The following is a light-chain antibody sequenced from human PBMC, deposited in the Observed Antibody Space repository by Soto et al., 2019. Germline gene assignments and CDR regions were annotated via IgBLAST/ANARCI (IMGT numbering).Light chain of an antibody. CDR2: QVS. Sequence: DVVMSQSPLSLSVTLGQPASISCRSTQGLVYSDGNTFLNWFHQRPGQSPRRLIYQVSNRDSGVPDRFSGSGSGTDFTLTISRVEAEDVGIYYCVQGTHWPWTFGQGTQVEI. CDR1: QGLVYSDGNTF. CDR3: VQGTHWPWT. J-gene: IGKJ1*01. V-gene: IGKV2-30*01.